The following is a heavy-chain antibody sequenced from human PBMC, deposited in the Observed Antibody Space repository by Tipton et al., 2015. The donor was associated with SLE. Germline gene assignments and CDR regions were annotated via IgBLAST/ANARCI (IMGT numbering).Heavy chain of an antibody. J-gene: IGHJ4*02. CDR3: AKDPAIKRVGVTYFDY. D-gene: IGHD1-26*01. V-gene: IGHV3-30*18. Sequence: RSLRLSCAASGFTFSSYWMSWVRQAPGKGLEWVAVISYDGRNKYYADSVKGRFTISRDNSKNTLYLQMNSLRAEDTAVYYCAKDPAIKRVGVTYFDYWGQGTLVTFSS. CDR2: ISYDGRNK. CDR1: GFTFSSYW.